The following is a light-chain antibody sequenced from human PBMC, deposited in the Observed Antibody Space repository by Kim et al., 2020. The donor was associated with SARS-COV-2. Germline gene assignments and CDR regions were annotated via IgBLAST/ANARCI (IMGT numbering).Light chain of an antibody. CDR1: QTVLYSSNNKNY. CDR3: QQYYGVPT. V-gene: IGKV4-1*01. Sequence: RATINCKSSQTVLYSSNNKNYLAWYQQKPGQSPKMLISWASTRESGVPDRFSGSGSGTDFTLTISSLQAEDVAVCYCQQYYGVPTFGQGTKVDIK. CDR2: WAS. J-gene: IGKJ1*01.